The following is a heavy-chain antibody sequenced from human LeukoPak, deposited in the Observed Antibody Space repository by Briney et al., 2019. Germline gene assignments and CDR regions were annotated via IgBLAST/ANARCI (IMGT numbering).Heavy chain of an antibody. CDR1: GGSIGTDY. D-gene: IGHD4-11*01. CDR3: ARLPLTTDQDY. CDR2: IYSRGSP. J-gene: IGHJ4*02. V-gene: IGHV4-4*09. Sequence: SETLSLTCSVSGGSIGTDYWSWIRQPPGRRLEWIGYIYSRGSPTYNPSLQSRVAMSVDTSKNQFSLNLSSVTAADTAVYYCARLPLTTDQDYWGQGTLVTVSS.